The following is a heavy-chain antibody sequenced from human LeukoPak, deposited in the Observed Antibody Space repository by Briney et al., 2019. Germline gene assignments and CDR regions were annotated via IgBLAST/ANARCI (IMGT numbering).Heavy chain of an antibody. CDR3: ARGTAAATDY. D-gene: IGHD2-2*01. Sequence: ASVKVSCKSSGYTFTSYGISWVRQPPAQGLEWVGWISAYNGNTNYAQKLQGRVTMTTDTSTSTAYMELRSLRSDDAAVYYCARGTAAATDYWGQGTLVTVSS. J-gene: IGHJ4*02. V-gene: IGHV1-18*04. CDR1: GYTFTSYG. CDR2: ISAYNGNT.